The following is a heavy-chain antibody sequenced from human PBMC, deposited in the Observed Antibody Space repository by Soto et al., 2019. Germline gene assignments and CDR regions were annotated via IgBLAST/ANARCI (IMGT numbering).Heavy chain of an antibody. J-gene: IGHJ6*02. CDR3: AREDDGGDSLDV. CDR2: IHHSGSI. D-gene: IGHD2-21*02. Sequence: PSETLYLTCTVSGDSISGDYYHWTWIRQSPGKGLEWIGYIHHSGSILYNPSLKSRVTISVDTSKNQFSLHLTSVTAADTAVYFCAREDDGGDSLDVWGQGTTVTVSS. CDR1: GDSISGDYYH. V-gene: IGHV4-30-4*08.